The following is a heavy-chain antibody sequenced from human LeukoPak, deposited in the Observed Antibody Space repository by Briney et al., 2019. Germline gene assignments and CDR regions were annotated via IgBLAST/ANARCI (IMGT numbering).Heavy chain of an antibody. J-gene: IGHJ4*02. CDR2: INAGNDKT. V-gene: IGHV1-3*01. CDR1: GGTFCSHP. CDR3: ARGRWTGTTLVYYLDS. D-gene: IGHD1-14*01. Sequence: ASVKVSCKASGGTFCSHPFTWVRQTPGQGVEWMGWINAGNDKTKYSHNFQGRVTLTRDTSATTDYMYLSSLRSEDTAIYFCARGRWTGTTLVYYLDSWGEGSMVTVSS.